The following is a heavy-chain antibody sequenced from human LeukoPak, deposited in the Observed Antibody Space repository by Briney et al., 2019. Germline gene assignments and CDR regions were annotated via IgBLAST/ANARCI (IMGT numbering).Heavy chain of an antibody. D-gene: IGHD5-24*01. CDR3: ARGEMATIGYFDF. V-gene: IGHV1-69*04. J-gene: IGHJ4*02. CDR2: IIPILGIA. CDR1: GGTFSSYA. Sequence: SVKVSCKASGGTFSSYAISWVRQAPGQGLEWMGRIIPILGIANYAQKFQGRVTITADKSTSTAYMELSSLRSEDTAVYYCARGEMATIGYFDFWGQGTLVSVAS.